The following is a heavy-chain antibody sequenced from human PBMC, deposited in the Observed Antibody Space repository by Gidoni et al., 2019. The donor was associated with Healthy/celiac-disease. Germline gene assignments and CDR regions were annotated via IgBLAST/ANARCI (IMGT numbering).Heavy chain of an antibody. CDR2: IYHDGDT. V-gene: IGHV4-38-2*02. CDR3: TKDAWDLSKSVY. D-gene: IGHD4-4*01. Sequence: ESGPGRVKPSETLSLTCAVPASSIATDFYWIWIRQSPGKGLEWIGSIYHDGDTYYNASLKSRITISIDRSKKQCSLNLRSVTAADTAIYYCTKDAWDLSKSVYWGRGTLVTVSS. CDR1: ASSIATDFY. J-gene: IGHJ4*02.